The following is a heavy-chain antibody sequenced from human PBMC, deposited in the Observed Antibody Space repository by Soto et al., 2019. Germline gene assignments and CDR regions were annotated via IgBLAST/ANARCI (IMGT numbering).Heavy chain of an antibody. Sequence: QVQLVESGGGVLQPGRSLRLSCAASGFTFNNYAFHWVRQSPGKGLEWVAFIWKDGSTRYYVDSVKGRFTISRDNSKNTVYLEMNSLRAEDTAMYYCARDPSYDSSAYLCDYWGQGTLVPVSS. J-gene: IGHJ4*02. CDR2: IWKDGSTR. CDR3: ARDPSYDSSAYLCDY. V-gene: IGHV3-33*01. CDR1: GFTFNNYA. D-gene: IGHD3-22*01.